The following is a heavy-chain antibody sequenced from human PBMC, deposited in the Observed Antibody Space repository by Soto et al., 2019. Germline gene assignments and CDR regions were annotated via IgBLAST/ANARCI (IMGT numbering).Heavy chain of an antibody. Sequence: PGGSLRLSCAASGFDISDKSMSWVRRAPGKGLEWVSIIYTGGYTNYADSVKGRFTISRDNSKNTVYLQMDSLRAEDTAVYYCARINTKIIVDLGIDVWGQGTAVTVSS. CDR3: ARINTKIIVDLGIDV. D-gene: IGHD3-22*01. CDR2: IYTGGYT. J-gene: IGHJ6*02. CDR1: GFDISDKS. V-gene: IGHV3-66*01.